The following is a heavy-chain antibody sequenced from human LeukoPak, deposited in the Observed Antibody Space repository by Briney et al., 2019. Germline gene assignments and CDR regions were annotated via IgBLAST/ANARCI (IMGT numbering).Heavy chain of an antibody. V-gene: IGHV4-61*02. CDR3: ARELEDMTGAFDI. D-gene: IGHD1-1*01. J-gene: IGHJ3*02. Sequence: SETLSLTCTVSGGSISSGSYYWSWIRQPAGNGLEWIGRIYTSGSTNYNPSLKSRVTISVDTSKNQFSLNLSSVTAADTAVYYCARELEDMTGAFDIWGQGTMVTVSS. CDR2: IYTSGST. CDR1: GGSISSGSYY.